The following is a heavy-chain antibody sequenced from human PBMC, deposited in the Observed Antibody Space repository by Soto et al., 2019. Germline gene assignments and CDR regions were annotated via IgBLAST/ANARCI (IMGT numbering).Heavy chain of an antibody. CDR2: ISYDGGYE. CDR1: RFAFSSYG. J-gene: IGHJ2*01. V-gene: IGHV3-30*18. D-gene: IGHD4-17*01. CDR3: AKGTTVTPWRYLDL. Sequence: QEQLVESGGGVVQPGRSLRLSCAASRFAFSSYGMHWVRQAPGKGLEWVAVISYDGGYENYADSVKGRFTVSRDNSKNKVLLQMNLLRTEDTAVYYCAKGTTVTPWRYLDLWGQGTLVTVSS.